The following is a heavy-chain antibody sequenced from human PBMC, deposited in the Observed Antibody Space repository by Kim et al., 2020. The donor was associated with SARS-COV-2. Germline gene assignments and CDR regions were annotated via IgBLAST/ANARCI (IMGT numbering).Heavy chain of an antibody. CDR2: TYYRSKWYN. CDR3: ARLHSSGWYATRHYYYGIDV. CDR1: GDSVSSNSAA. V-gene: IGHV6-1*01. D-gene: IGHD6-19*01. J-gene: IGHJ6*02. Sequence: SQTLSLTCAISGDSVSSNSAAWNWIRQSPSRGLEWLGRTYYRSKWYNDYAVSVKSRITINPDTSKNQFSLQLNSVTPEDTAVYYCARLHSSGWYATRHYYYGIDVWGQGTTVTVSS.